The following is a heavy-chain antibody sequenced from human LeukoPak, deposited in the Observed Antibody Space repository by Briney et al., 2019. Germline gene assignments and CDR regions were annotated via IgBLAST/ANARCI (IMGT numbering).Heavy chain of an antibody. Sequence: SETLSLTCTVSGGSISSGEYYWSWIRQPPGKGLEWIGYIYYSGSTYYNPSLKSRVTISLDTSKNQFSLKLSSVTAADTAVYYCARDWEPYSSGTYWRWFDPWGQGTTVTVSS. V-gene: IGHV4-30-4*01. CDR1: GGSISSGEYY. J-gene: IGHJ5*01. CDR3: ARDWEPYSSGTYWRWFDP. CDR2: IYYSGST. D-gene: IGHD3-10*01.